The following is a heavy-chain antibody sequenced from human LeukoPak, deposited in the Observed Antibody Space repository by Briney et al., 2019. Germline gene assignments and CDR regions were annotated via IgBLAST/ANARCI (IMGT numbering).Heavy chain of an antibody. CDR3: ARVSNEYSSSPSWFDP. Sequence: SETLSLTCTVSGGSISSSSYYWGWIRQPPGKGLEWIGSIYYSGSTYYNPSLKSRVTISVDTSKNQFSLKLSSVTAADTAVYYCARVSNEYSSSPSWFDPWGQGTLVTVSS. J-gene: IGHJ5*02. D-gene: IGHD6-6*01. CDR1: GGSISSSSYY. CDR2: IYYSGST. V-gene: IGHV4-39*07.